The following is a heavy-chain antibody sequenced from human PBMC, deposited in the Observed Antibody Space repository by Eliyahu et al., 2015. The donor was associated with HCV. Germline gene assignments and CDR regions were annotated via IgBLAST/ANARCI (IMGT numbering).Heavy chain of an antibody. V-gene: IGHV1-8*01. D-gene: IGHD6-19*01. CDR3: ARRGCGKTGGCFSGRKELDY. Sequence: QVQLVQSGAEVKKPGASVKVSCKASGYTFTXYDINWVRQATGQGLEWMGWMNPNSGNTGYAXKFQGRVTMTRNTSISTAYMELSSLRSEDTAVYYCARRGCGKTGGCFSGRKELDYWGQGTLVTVSS. CDR1: GYTFTXYD. CDR2: MNPNSGNT. J-gene: IGHJ4*02.